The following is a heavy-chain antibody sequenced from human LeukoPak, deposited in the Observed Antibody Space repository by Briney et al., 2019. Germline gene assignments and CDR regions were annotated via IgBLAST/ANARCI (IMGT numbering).Heavy chain of an antibody. J-gene: IGHJ6*03. D-gene: IGHD3-16*02. V-gene: IGHV4-39*07. CDR2: IFYSGTT. Sequence: SETLSLTCTVSGGSISSGNYHWGWIRQPPGKGLVWVASIFYSGTTYYNPSLKSRVTISVDTSKNQFSLKLSSVTAADTAVYYCARASGIMITFGGVIVRDYYMDVWGKGTTVTVSS. CDR3: ARASGIMITFGGVIVRDYYMDV. CDR1: GGSISSGNYH.